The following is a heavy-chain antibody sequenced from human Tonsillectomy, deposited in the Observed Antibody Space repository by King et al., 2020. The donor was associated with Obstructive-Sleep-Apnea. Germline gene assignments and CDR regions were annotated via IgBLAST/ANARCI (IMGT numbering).Heavy chain of an antibody. V-gene: IGHV4-4*07. CDR1: GASVNNFY. CDR3: ARVGETIYYYYGMDV. CDR2: IYTSGST. D-gene: IGHD1-7*01. J-gene: IGHJ6*02. Sequence: VQLQESGPGLVEPSETLSLTCTVSGASVNNFYWSWIRQPAGEGLEWIGRIYTSGSTDYDPSLKSRVTLSVDTSNNQFSLTLTSVTAADTAVYYCARVGETIYYYYGMDVWGQGTTVTVSS.